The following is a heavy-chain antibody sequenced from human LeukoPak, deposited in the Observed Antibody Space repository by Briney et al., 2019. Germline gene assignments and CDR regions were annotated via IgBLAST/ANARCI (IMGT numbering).Heavy chain of an antibody. CDR3: ARGVEPLAANTLAY. V-gene: IGHV3-53*01. Sequence: GGSLRLSCAASGFTVITNDMTWVRQAPGKGLEWVSVLYSDGNTKYADSVQGRFTISRDNSKNTLYLEMNSLSPDDTAGYYCARGVEPLAANTLAYWGQGTLVTVSS. J-gene: IGHJ4*02. CDR2: LYSDGNT. CDR1: GFTVITND. D-gene: IGHD1-14*01.